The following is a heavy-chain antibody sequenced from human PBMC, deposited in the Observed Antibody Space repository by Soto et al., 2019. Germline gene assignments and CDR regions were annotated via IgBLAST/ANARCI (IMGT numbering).Heavy chain of an antibody. CDR3: ARDRGYSSSRAVNGMDV. V-gene: IGHV1-2*02. D-gene: IGHD6-13*01. CDR2: INPNSGGT. Sequence: VASVKVSCKASGYTFTGYYMHWVRQAPGQGLEWMGWINPNSGGTNYAQKFQGRVTMTRDTSISTAYMELSRLRSDDTAVYYCARDRGYSSSRAVNGMDVWGQGTTVTVSS. CDR1: GYTFTGYY. J-gene: IGHJ6*02.